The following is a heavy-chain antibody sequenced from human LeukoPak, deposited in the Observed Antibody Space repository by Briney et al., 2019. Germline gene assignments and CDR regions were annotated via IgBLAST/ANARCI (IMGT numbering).Heavy chain of an antibody. CDR3: ARAPRPYGSGSYLSDY. V-gene: IGHV1-69*13. J-gene: IGHJ4*02. D-gene: IGHD3-10*01. Sequence: SVKVSCKASGGTLSSYAISWVRQAPGQGLEWMGGIIPIFGTANYAQKFQGRVTITADESTSTAYMELSSLRSEDAAVYYCARAPRPYGSGSYLSDYWGQGTLVTVSS. CDR2: IIPIFGTA. CDR1: GGTLSSYA.